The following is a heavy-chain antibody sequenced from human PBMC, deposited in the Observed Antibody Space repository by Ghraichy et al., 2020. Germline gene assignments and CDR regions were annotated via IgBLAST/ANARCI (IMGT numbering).Heavy chain of an antibody. CDR1: GYTFTSYG. Sequence: ASVKVPCKASGYTFTSYGISWVRQAPGQGLEWMGWISAYNGNTNYAQKLQGRVTMTTDTSTSTAYMELRSLRSDDTAVYYCARGGWFGELFDQDDYWGQGTLVTVSS. CDR2: ISAYNGNT. CDR3: ARGGWFGELFDQDDY. J-gene: IGHJ4*02. D-gene: IGHD3-10*01. V-gene: IGHV1-18*01.